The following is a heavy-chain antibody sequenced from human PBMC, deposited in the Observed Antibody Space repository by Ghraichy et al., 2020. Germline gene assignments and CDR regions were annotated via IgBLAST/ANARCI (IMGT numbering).Heavy chain of an antibody. CDR1: GFTVSSNY. D-gene: IGHD4-11*01. CDR3: ARDPLSVTTDHYYYYGMDV. J-gene: IGHJ6*02. Sequence: GESLNISCAASGFTVSSNYMSWVRQAPGKGLEWVSVIYSGGSTYYADSVKGRFSISRDNSKNTLYLQMNSLRAEDTAVYFCARDPLSVTTDHYYYYGMDVWGQGTTVTDSS. CDR2: IYSGGST. V-gene: IGHV3-66*02.